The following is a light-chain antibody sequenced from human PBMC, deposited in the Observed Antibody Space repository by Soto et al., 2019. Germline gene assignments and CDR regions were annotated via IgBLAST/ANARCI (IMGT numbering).Light chain of an antibody. CDR2: AAS. Sequence: EVGITQSPASLSVSPGERATLSCRASQSVSSNLAWYQQKPGQAPRLLIYAASTRATGIPTRFSGSGSGTDFTLTISSLQAEDVAVYYCQQYYSTPPTFGQGTKVDIK. CDR3: QQYYSTPPT. CDR1: QSVSSN. V-gene: IGKV3-15*01. J-gene: IGKJ1*01.